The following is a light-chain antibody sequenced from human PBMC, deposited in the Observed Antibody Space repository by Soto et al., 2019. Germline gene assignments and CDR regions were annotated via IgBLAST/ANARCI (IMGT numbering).Light chain of an antibody. CDR2: DVS. CDR1: SSDVGGYNY. Sequence: QSVRTQPASVSGSPGQSITISCTGTSSDVGGYNYVSWYQQHPGKAPKLMIYDVSNRPSGVSNRFSGSKSGNTASLTISGLLAEDEADYYCSSYTSRSTVVFGGGTKLTV. CDR3: SSYTSRSTVV. J-gene: IGLJ2*01. V-gene: IGLV2-14*01.